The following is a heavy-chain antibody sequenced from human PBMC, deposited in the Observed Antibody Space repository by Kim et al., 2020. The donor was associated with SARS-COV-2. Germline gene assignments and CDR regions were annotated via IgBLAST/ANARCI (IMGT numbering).Heavy chain of an antibody. CDR3: ARLGYSYGLGFDY. D-gene: IGHD5-18*01. J-gene: IGHJ4*02. CDR2: INHSGST. Sequence: SETLSLTCAVYGGSFSGYYWSWIRQPPGKGLEWIGEINHSGSTNYNPSLKSRVTISVDTSKNQFSLKLSSVTAADTAVYYCARLGYSYGLGFDYWGQGTLVTVSS. CDR1: GGSFSGYY. V-gene: IGHV4-34*01.